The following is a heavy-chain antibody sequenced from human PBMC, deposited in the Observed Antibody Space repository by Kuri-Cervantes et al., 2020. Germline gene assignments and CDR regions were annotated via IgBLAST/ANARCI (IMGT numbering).Heavy chain of an antibody. J-gene: IGHJ6*02. D-gene: IGHD2-15*01. CDR2: ISYSGNTK. CDR3: TRLGYCSGGSCYGMDV. CDR1: GFTFSDFG. Sequence: GGSLRLSCAASGFTFSDFGMHWVRQAPGKGLEWVAVISYSGNTKYYADSVKGRFTLSRDNSKNTLYLQMNGLRAEDTAVYYCTRLGYCSGGSCYGMDVWGQGTTVTVSS. V-gene: IGHV3-30*03.